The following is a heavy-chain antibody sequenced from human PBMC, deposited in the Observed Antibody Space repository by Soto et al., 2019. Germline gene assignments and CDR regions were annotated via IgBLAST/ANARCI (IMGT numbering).Heavy chain of an antibody. D-gene: IGHD2-21*01. CDR3: TTDVWTYRALDF. J-gene: IGHJ4*02. CDR2: IKRKIDGGTT. V-gene: IGHV3-15*07. CDR1: GFTFSDAW. Sequence: PGGSLRLSCAASGFTFSDAWMNWVRQAPGRGLEWVGRIKRKIDGGTTDYAAPVKGRFSISRDDSKSTLYLQMNSLKTEDTALYYCTTDVWTYRALDFSGQGTQVTVSS.